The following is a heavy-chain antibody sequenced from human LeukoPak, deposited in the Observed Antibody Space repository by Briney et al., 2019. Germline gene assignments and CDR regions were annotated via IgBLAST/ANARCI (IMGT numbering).Heavy chain of an antibody. V-gene: IGHV4-61*02. Sequence: PSETPSLTCNVSDASINSGLYFYTWIRQPAGKGLEWIGRVFNSGYTDYKPSLKSRVTISVDTSKSQFSLRLTSVTAADTAVYYCARGNGWSGLDSWGQGTLVTVSS. J-gene: IGHJ4*02. CDR3: ARGNGWSGLDS. CDR1: DASINSGLYF. D-gene: IGHD6-19*01. CDR2: VFNSGYT.